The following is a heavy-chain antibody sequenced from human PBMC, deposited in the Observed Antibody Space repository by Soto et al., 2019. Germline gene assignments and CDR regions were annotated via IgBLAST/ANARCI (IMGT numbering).Heavy chain of an antibody. CDR2: IYYSGST. Sequence: PSETLSLTCTVSGGSISSGGYYWSWIRQHPGKGLEWIGYIYYSGSTYYNPSLKSRVTLSVETSKNQFSLKLSSVTAADTAVYYCARDVRDASGSYHLDYWGQGTLVTVSS. CDR1: GGSISSGGYY. J-gene: IGHJ4*02. V-gene: IGHV4-31*03. CDR3: ARDVRDASGSYHLDY. D-gene: IGHD3-22*01.